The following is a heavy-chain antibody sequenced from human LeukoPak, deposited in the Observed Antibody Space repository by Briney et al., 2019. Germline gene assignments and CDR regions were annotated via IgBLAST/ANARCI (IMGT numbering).Heavy chain of an antibody. CDR1: GGTFSSYA. J-gene: IGHJ3*02. D-gene: IGHD6-19*01. V-gene: IGHV1-69*06. CDR3: ARGIYVVAVAGGFEDAFDI. Sequence: GASVKVSCKASGGTFSSYAISWVRQAPGQGLEWMGGIIPIFGTANYAQKFQGRVTITADKSTSTAYMELSSLRSEDTAVYYCARGIYVVAVAGGFEDAFDIWGQGTMVTVSS. CDR2: IIPIFGTA.